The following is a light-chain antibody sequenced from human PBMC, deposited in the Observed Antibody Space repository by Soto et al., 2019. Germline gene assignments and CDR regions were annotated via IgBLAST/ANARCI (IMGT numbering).Light chain of an antibody. CDR1: QDISNF. CDR2: DAS. Sequence: DIQMTQSPSSLSASVGDRVAITCQASQDISNFLNWYQQKPGKAPKLLTYDASDLETGVPSRFSGSGSGTDFTFTISNLQPEDLATYYCQQYDSLPFTFGPGTKVDIK. V-gene: IGKV1-33*01. J-gene: IGKJ3*01. CDR3: QQYDSLPFT.